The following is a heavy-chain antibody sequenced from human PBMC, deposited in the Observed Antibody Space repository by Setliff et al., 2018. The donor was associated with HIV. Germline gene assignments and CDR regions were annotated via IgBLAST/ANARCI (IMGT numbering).Heavy chain of an antibody. D-gene: IGHD3-22*01. Sequence: GGSLRLSCAVSGSTFSDYYMSWIRQAPGKGLEWVSYISSSGSTIYYADSVKGRFTISLDTSVSTAYLQISSLKAEDIAVYYCARDGYYYDSSGHLAYYFDYWGQGTLVTVSS. CDR3: ARDGYYYDSSGHLAYYFDY. CDR2: ISSSGSTI. V-gene: IGHV3-11*01. J-gene: IGHJ4*02. CDR1: GSTFSDYY.